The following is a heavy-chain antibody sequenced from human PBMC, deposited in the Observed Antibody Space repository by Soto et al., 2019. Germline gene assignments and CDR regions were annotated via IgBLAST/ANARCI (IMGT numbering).Heavy chain of an antibody. D-gene: IGHD4-17*01. CDR1: GYTFTSYD. V-gene: IGHV1-8*01. CDR3: ARGTVSPFDY. Sequence: ASVKVSCKASGYTFTSYDINWVRQAAGQGLEWMGWMSSNSGNTGYARKCQGRVTITRNTSISTAYMELSSLRSEDTAVYYCARGTVSPFDYWGQGTLVTVSS. J-gene: IGHJ4*02. CDR2: MSSNSGNT.